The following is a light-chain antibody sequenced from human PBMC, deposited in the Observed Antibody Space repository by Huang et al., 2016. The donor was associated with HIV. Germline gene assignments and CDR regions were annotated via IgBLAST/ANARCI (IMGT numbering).Light chain of an antibody. J-gene: IGKJ1*01. V-gene: IGKV3-15*01. Sequence: EMVMTQSPATLSVSPGERATLSCRASQSVSSNLAWYQQKPGQAPRLPIYGASTRATGIPARFSGSGSGTEFALTISSLQSEDFAVYYCHQYNNWPPWTFGQGTKVEIK. CDR1: QSVSSN. CDR2: GAS. CDR3: HQYNNWPPWT.